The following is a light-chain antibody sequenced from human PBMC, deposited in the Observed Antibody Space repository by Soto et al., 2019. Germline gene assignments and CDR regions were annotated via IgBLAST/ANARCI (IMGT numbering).Light chain of an antibody. V-gene: IGKV3-20*01. CDR1: QSVSTRN. Sequence: EVVLTQSPGTLSLSPGERATLSCRASQSVSTRNLAWYQQKPGQAPRLLMYGASSRATGIPDRFSGSGSGIDFTLTISRLEPEDFAVYYCHQFGTSPPAFTFGQGTKLEIK. CDR3: HQFGTSPPAFT. J-gene: IGKJ2*01. CDR2: GAS.